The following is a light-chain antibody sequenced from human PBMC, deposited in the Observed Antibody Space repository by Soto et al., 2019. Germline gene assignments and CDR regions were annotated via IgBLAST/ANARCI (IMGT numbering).Light chain of an antibody. V-gene: IGKV3-15*01. CDR3: QQYSPCLWT. CDR1: QSISGK. CDR2: HTA. Sequence: EIVMTQSPATLSVSPGERATLSCRASQSISGKLDWYQQKPGQPPRLLIYHTATRATGSPARFSGSGSGTECTLTISSLESEDSAVYHCQQYSPCLWTFGQGTKVEIK. J-gene: IGKJ1*01.